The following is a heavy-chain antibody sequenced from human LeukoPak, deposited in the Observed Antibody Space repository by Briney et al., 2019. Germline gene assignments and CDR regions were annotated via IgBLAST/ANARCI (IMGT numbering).Heavy chain of an antibody. Sequence: PGGSLRLSCAASGFTFNNYLMSWVRQAPGKGLEWVANINQDGSEKYYVDSVKGRFIISRDNAKNSLYLQMTSLRTEDTAVYYCASGGAYAAGCFDHWGQGTLVTVSS. CDR2: INQDGSEK. CDR1: GFTFNNYL. CDR3: ASGGAYAAGCFDH. D-gene: IGHD2-21*01. J-gene: IGHJ4*02. V-gene: IGHV3-7*01.